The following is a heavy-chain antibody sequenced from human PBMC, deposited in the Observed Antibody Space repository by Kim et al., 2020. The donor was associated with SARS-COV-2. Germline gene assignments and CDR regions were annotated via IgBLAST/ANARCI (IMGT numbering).Heavy chain of an antibody. D-gene: IGHD6-13*01. CDR1: GFTFSSYA. Sequence: GGSLRLSCAASGFTFSSYAMSWVRQAPGKGLEWVSGISGSGSSTYYAHSVKGRFTISRDNSKNTLYLQMNSLRAEDTAVYYCGKAEYSSSWPHPRYFDYWGQGTLVTVSS. CDR3: GKAEYSSSWPHPRYFDY. J-gene: IGHJ4*02. CDR2: ISGSGSST. V-gene: IGHV3-23*01.